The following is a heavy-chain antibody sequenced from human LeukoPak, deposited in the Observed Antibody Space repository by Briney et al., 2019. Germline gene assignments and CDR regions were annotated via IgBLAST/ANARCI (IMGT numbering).Heavy chain of an antibody. CDR3: ASLKPPFITISD. V-gene: IGHV4-38-2*02. CDR2: IYHSGST. CDR1: GYSISSGYY. Sequence: PSETLSLACTVSGYSISSGYYWGWIRQPPGKGLEWIGSIYHSGSTYYNPSLKSRVTISVDTSKNQFSLKLSSVTAADTAVYYCASLKPPFITISDWGQGTLVTVSS. J-gene: IGHJ4*02. D-gene: IGHD3-3*01.